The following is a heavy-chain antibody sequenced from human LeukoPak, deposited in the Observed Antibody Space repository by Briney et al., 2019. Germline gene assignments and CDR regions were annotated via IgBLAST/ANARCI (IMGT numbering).Heavy chain of an antibody. J-gene: IGHJ4*02. CDR1: GGSFSGYY. CDR3: ARRGQSNSDY. CDR2: INHSGST. V-gene: IGHV4-34*01. D-gene: IGHD2-21*01. Sequence: PSETLSLTCAVYGGSFSGYYWSWIRQPPGKGLEWIGEINHSGSTNYNPSLKSRVTISVDTSKNQFSLKLSSVTAADTAVYYCARRGQSNSDYWGQGTLVTVSS.